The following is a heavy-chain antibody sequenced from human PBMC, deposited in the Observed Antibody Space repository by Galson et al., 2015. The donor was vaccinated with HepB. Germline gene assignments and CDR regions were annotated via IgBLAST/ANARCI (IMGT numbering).Heavy chain of an antibody. D-gene: IGHD6-19*01. Sequence: SLRLSCAASGFTFSSYAMHWVRQAPGKGLEWVAVISYDGSNKYYADSVKGRFTISRDNSKNTLYLQMNSLRAEDTAVYYCARDSEGSGWFPTPFDYWGQGTLVTVSS. J-gene: IGHJ4*02. CDR1: GFTFSSYA. CDR2: ISYDGSNK. V-gene: IGHV3-30-3*01. CDR3: ARDSEGSGWFPTPFDY.